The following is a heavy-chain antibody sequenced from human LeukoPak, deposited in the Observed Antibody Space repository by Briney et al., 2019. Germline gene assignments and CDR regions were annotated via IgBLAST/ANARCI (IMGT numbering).Heavy chain of an antibody. CDR1: GFTFSSYS. V-gene: IGHV3-48*02. J-gene: IGHJ4*02. CDR3: ARAASGTGYFDY. Sequence: GGSLRLSCAASGFTFSSYSMNWVRQAPGKGLEWISYISSSSTIYYADSVKGRFTISRDNAKNSLYLQMNSLRDEDTAVYYCARAASGTGYFDYWGQGTLVTVSS. D-gene: IGHD1-14*01. CDR2: ISSSSTI.